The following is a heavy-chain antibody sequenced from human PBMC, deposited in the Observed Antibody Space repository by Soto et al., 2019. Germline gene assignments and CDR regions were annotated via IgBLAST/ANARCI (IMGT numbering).Heavy chain of an antibody. CDR2: INHSGST. V-gene: IGHV4-34*01. CDR1: GGSFSGYY. CDR3: ARACFSYSSSWYGRGRGYYYYMDV. J-gene: IGHJ6*03. Sequence: SETLSLTCAVYGGSFSGYYWSWIRQPPGKGLEWIGEINHSGSTNYNPSLKSRVTISVDTSKNQFSLKLSSVTAADTAVYYCARACFSYSSSWYGRGRGYYYYMDVWGKGTTVTVSS. D-gene: IGHD6-13*01.